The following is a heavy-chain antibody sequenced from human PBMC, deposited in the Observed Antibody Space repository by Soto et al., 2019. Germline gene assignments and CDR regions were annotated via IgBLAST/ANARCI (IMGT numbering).Heavy chain of an antibody. J-gene: IGHJ6*02. CDR3: ARDGGYGMDV. CDR1: GFTFSSYS. D-gene: IGHD3-3*01. Sequence: EVQLVESGGGLVKPGGSLRLSCAASGFTFSSYSMNWVRQAPGKGLEWVSYISTSGSYIYYADSVKGRFAISRDNAKNSLYLQVNRLRAEDTAVYCCARDGGYGMDVWGQGTTVTVSS. V-gene: IGHV3-21*01. CDR2: ISTSGSYI.